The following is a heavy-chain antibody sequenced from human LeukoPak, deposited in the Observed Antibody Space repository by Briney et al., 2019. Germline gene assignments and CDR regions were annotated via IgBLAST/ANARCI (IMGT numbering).Heavy chain of an antibody. CDR3: AHRLEQQRLEPYYYYMDV. J-gene: IGHJ6*03. Sequence: SGPTLVNPTQTLTLTCTFSGFSLTTSGVGVGWIRQPPGKALEWLALIYWNDDKRYSPSLKSRLTITKDTSRNQVVLTMTNMDPVDTATYYCAHRLEQQRLEPYYYYMDVWGKGTTVTVSS. D-gene: IGHD6-13*01. CDR1: GFSLTTSGVG. V-gene: IGHV2-5*01. CDR2: IYWNDDK.